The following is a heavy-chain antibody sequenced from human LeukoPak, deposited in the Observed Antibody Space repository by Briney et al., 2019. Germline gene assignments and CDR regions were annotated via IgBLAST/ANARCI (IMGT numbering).Heavy chain of an antibody. CDR1: GYTFTSYG. CDR2: IIPIFGTA. Sequence: SVKVSCKASGYTFTSYGISWVRQAPGQGLEWMGGIIPIFGTANYAQKFQGRVTITADESTSTAYMELSSLRSEDTAVYYCAMAWFGELLIFVGLDYWGQGTLVTVSS. CDR3: AMAWFGELLIFVGLDY. D-gene: IGHD3-10*01. V-gene: IGHV1-69*13. J-gene: IGHJ4*02.